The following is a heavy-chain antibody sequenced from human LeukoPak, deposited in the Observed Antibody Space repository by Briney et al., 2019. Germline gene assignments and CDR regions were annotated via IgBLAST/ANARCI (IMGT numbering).Heavy chain of an antibody. J-gene: IGHJ3*01. Sequence: GGSLRLSCAASGFTFSSYSMNWVRQAPGKGLEWVASINSDGSEGYYADVVKGRFTISRDNAKNSLYLQINSLRAEDTAVYYCARSSYSSSSSVWGQGTMVTVSS. V-gene: IGHV3-7*03. CDR1: GFTFSSYS. D-gene: IGHD6-6*01. CDR2: INSDGSEG. CDR3: ARSSYSSSSSV.